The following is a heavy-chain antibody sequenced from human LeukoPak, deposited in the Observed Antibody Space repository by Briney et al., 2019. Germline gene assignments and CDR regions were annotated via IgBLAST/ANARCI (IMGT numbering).Heavy chain of an antibody. CDR2: IGDTGGRP. D-gene: IGHD3-3*01. V-gene: IGHV3-23*01. CDR3: AKGGQDFDFWRFDH. Sequence: GSLRLYCAAAGFTFSDSAVRWVRPSPGVGLMWVSSIGDTGGRPYYADSVRGRFTITRDNSRNTVNLQRNSLRAGDTARYYCAKGGQDFDFWRFDHWGQGILVIVSS. J-gene: IGHJ5*02. CDR1: GFTFSDSA.